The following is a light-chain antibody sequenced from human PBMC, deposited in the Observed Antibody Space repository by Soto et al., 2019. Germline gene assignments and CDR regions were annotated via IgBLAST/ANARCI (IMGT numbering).Light chain of an antibody. J-gene: IGKJ1*01. CDR1: QGISTY. V-gene: IGKV1-39*01. Sequence: GDRATITCRASQGISTYLNWYQQRPGKAPKLLIYAASSLQSGVPSRFSGSGSETHFTLTISSLQPEDFATYSCQQSYSTTWTFGQGTKVDIK. CDR2: AAS. CDR3: QQSYSTTWT.